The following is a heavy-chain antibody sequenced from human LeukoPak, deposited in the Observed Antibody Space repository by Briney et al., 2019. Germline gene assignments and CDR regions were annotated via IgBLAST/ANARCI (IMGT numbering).Heavy chain of an antibody. Sequence: SETLSLTCTVSGGSISGTHYWRWIRQPPGKGLEWIGYIYYTGTTDSNPSLKSRVTIPLDTSKNQFSLNLSSVTAADTAVYYCARRWVYDKRAFDAWGQGTMVTVSS. V-gene: IGHV4-59*08. CDR1: GGSISGTHY. CDR3: ARRWVYDKRAFDA. D-gene: IGHD3-16*01. J-gene: IGHJ3*01. CDR2: IYYTGTT.